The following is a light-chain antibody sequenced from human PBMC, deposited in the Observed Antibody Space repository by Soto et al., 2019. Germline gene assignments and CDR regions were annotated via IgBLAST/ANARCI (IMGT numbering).Light chain of an antibody. J-gene: IGLJ3*02. Sequence: QSALTQPASVSGSPGQSITISCTGTSSDVGSYDFVSWYQQHPGKAPKLMIYEGSQRPSGVSNRFSGSKSGNTASLTISGLQGEDEADYNCCSYAGSSTWVFGGGTKLTVL. CDR1: SSDVGSYDF. CDR2: EGS. CDR3: CSYAGSSTWV. V-gene: IGLV2-23*01.